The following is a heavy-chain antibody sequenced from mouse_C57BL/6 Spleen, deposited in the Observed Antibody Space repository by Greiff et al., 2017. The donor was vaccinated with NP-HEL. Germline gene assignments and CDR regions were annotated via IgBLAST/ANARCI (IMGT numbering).Heavy chain of an antibody. CDR3: ARDRDYYDYGAPFDY. CDR2: ISYDGSN. Sequence: EVQLQQSGPGLVKPSQSLSLTCSVTGYSITSGYYWNWIRQFPGNKLEWMGYISYDGSNNYNPSLKNRISITRDTSKNQFFLKLNSVTTEDTATYYCARDRDYYDYGAPFDYWGQGTTLTVSS. CDR1: GYSITSGYY. D-gene: IGHD2-4*01. J-gene: IGHJ2*01. V-gene: IGHV3-6*01.